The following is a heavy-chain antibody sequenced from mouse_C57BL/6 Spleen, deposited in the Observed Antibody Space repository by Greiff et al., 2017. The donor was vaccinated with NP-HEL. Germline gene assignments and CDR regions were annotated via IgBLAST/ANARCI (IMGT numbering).Heavy chain of an antibody. J-gene: IGHJ1*03. CDR2: IYPGDGDT. CDR1: GYAFSSSW. CDR3: ARDIYFDV. D-gene: IGHD2-3*01. Sequence: QVQLQQSGPELVKPGASVKISCKASGYAFSSSWMNWVKQRPGQGLEWIGRIYPGDGDTNYNGKFKGKATLTADKSSSTAYMQLSSLTSEDSAVYFCARDIYFDVWGTGTTVTVSS. V-gene: IGHV1-82*01.